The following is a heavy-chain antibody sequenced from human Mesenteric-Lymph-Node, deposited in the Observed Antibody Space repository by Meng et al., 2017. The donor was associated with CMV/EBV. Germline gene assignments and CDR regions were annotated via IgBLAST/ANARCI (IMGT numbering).Heavy chain of an antibody. CDR2: IYWDDDK. V-gene: IGHV2-5*02. CDR3: AHSIFDYTSSWKYFDY. CDR1: SHSTNGVA. J-gene: IGHJ4*02. D-gene: IGHD6-6*01. Sequence: SHSTNGVAGGWIRQPPGKALGWLAFIYWDDDKRYSPSLKTRLTITKDTSKSQVVLTMTNMDPVDTATYYCAHSIFDYTSSWKYFDYWGEGALVTVSS.